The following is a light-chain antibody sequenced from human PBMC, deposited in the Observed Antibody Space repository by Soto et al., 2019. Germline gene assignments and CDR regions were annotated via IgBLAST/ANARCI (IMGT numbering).Light chain of an antibody. V-gene: IGLV2-14*03. CDR3: SSYSGTYTV. J-gene: IGLJ2*01. Sequence: QSALTQPASESGSPGQSITISCTGTSSDIGSYNYVSWYQRHPGRAPKLLIYDVSYRPSGVSDRFSGSKSGYTASLTISGVQTEDEADYYCSSYSGTYTVFGGGPKLTVL. CDR1: SSDIGSYNY. CDR2: DVS.